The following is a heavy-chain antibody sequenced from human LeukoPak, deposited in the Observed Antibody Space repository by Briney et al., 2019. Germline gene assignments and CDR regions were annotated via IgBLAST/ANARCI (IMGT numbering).Heavy chain of an antibody. V-gene: IGHV4-34*01. D-gene: IGHD3-22*01. CDR1: GGTFSGYY. Sequence: SETLSLTCAVYGGTFSGYYWTWIRQTPEKGLEWIGEMNPSGSTNYNPSLKSRVTISVDTSKHQFSLELSSVTAAETAVYYCARGRQDVTMIVVVMTAVSYYLDVWGKGTTVTVS. CDR3: ARGRQDVTMIVVVMTAVSYYLDV. J-gene: IGHJ6*03. CDR2: MNPSGST.